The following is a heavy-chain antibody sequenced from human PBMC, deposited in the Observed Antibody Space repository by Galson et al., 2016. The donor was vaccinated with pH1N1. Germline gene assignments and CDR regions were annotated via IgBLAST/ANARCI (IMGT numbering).Heavy chain of an antibody. V-gene: IGHV3-74*01. CDR1: GFTISNNW. CDR2: IADYADLT. D-gene: IGHD4-23*01. J-gene: IGHJ4*02. CDR3: VRDFGGPNAC. Sequence: LRLSCAASGFTISNNWMHWVRQVPGKGLVWVSRIADYADLTNHADSVEGRFTNSRDNARNIFYLQMNSLRAEDSAVYYCVRDFGGPNACWGQGTLVTVSS.